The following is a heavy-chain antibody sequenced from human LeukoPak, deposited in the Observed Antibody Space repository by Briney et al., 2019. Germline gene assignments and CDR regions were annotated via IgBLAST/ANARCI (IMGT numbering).Heavy chain of an antibody. D-gene: IGHD6-13*01. V-gene: IGHV3-13*01. CDR1: GFTISSYD. CDR2: IGTTGDT. J-gene: IGHJ4*02. Sequence: GGSLRLSCAASGFTISSYDMHWVRQATGKGLEWVSAIGTTGDTYYSQSVRGRFTISRENAKNSLFLQMNSLRAGDAAVYFCASSPSYSSSWYALDSWGQGTLATVSS. CDR3: ASSPSYSSSWYALDS.